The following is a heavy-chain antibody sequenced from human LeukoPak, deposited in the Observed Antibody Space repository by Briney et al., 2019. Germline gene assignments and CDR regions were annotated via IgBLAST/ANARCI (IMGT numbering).Heavy chain of an antibody. D-gene: IGHD4-17*01. J-gene: IGHJ6*03. V-gene: IGHV4-39*06. CDR1: DGSISGTPYY. Sequence: SETLSLTCTVSDGSISGTPYYWGWFRQPPGKGPEWIGNIHYTGTVYYNPSLESRVTIPVDTSRNQFPLKLSSVTAADTAVYFCARVTKYDNSRNNYYMDVWGKGTTVTVS. CDR2: IHYTGTV. CDR3: ARVTKYDNSRNNYYMDV.